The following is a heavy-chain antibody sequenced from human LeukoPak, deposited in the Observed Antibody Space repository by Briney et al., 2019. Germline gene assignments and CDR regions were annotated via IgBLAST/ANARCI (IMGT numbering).Heavy chain of an antibody. CDR3: ARDRRPLRNANFYYRNGLDV. V-gene: IGHV1-18*01. D-gene: IGHD2/OR15-2a*01. CDR2: ISTYNGNT. J-gene: IGHJ6*02. CDR1: GYIFNSYG. Sequence: GASVKVSCKASGYIFNSYGISWVRQAPGQGPEWIGCISTYNGNTNYVQKFQGRVTMTTDTSTRTAYMELRGLRSDDTAVYFCARDRRPLRNANFYYRNGLDVWSQGTTVTVSS.